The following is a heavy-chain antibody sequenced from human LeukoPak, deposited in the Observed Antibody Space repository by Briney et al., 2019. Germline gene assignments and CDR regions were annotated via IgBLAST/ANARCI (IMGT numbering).Heavy chain of an antibody. CDR3: ARGSNSWNNAFDI. CDR1: GFTFSTYW. V-gene: IGHV3-74*01. Sequence: GGSLRLSCAASGFTFSTYWLHWVRQAPGKGLVWGSRINSDGSTTSYADSVKGRFTSSGDNAKNTLYLQMNSLRPEDTAVYYCARGSNSWNNAFDIWGQGTMVTVSS. J-gene: IGHJ3*02. CDR2: INSDGSTT. D-gene: IGHD2/OR15-2a*01.